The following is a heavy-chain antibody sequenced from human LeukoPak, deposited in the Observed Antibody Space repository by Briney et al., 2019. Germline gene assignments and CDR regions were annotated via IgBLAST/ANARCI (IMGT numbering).Heavy chain of an antibody. D-gene: IGHD3-10*01. CDR1: GGSISSYY. V-gene: IGHV4-59*12. Sequence: SETLSLTCTVSGGSISSYYWSWIRQPPGKGLEWIGYIYYSGSTNYNPSLKSRVTISVDTSKNQFSLKLSSVTAADTAVYYCARGTTYYYGSGSYLRYRPTKYNWFDPWGQGTLVTVSS. J-gene: IGHJ5*02. CDR2: IYYSGST. CDR3: ARGTTYYYGSGSYLRYRPTKYNWFDP.